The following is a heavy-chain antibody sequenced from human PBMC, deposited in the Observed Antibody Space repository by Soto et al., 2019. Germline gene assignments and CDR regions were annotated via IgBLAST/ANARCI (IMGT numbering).Heavy chain of an antibody. CDR3: AQTLGSAVAGPGRFDL. D-gene: IGHD6-19*01. Sequence: QVQLVQSGAEVKKPGSSVKVSCKASGGTFSRYAISWVRQAPGQWLEWMGGITPMFGTANYAQKFQGRVRITADEPPTTVNMELGRLRSEDTAVYYCAQTLGSAVAGPGRFDLWGRGTLVIVSA. CDR1: GGTFSRYA. V-gene: IGHV1-69*12. CDR2: ITPMFGTA. J-gene: IGHJ2*01.